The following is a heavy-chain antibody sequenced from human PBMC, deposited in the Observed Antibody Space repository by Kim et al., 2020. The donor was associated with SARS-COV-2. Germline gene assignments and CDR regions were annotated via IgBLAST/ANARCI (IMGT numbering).Heavy chain of an antibody. CDR3: ARLPGELLSYGMDV. V-gene: IGHV5-51*01. Sequence: SPSFQGQFTISADKSISTAYLQWSSLKALDTAMYYCARLPGELLSYGMDVWGQGTTVTVSS. J-gene: IGHJ6*02. D-gene: IGHD3-10*01.